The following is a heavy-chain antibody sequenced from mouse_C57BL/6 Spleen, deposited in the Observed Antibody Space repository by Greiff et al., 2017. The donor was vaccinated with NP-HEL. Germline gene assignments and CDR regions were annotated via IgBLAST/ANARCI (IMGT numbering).Heavy chain of an antibody. Sequence: EVQLQQSGAELVKPGASVKLSCTASGFNIKDYYMHWVKQRTEQGLEWIGRIDPEDGETKYAPKFQGKATITADTSSNTAYLPLSSLTSEDTAVYDCARSGTDAYWGQGTLVTVSA. V-gene: IGHV14-2*01. D-gene: IGHD4-1*01. CDR1: GFNIKDYY. CDR2: IDPEDGET. J-gene: IGHJ3*01. CDR3: ARSGTDAY.